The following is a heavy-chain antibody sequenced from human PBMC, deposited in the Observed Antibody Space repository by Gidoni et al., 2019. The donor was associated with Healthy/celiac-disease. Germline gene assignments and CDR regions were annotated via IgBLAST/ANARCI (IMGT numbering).Heavy chain of an antibody. CDR1: GFPFSSYA. J-gene: IGHJ4*02. D-gene: IGHD4-17*01. V-gene: IGHV3-23*01. CDR2: ISGSGGST. Sequence: VQLLESGGGLVQPGGSLRLSCAASGFPFSSYAMSWVRQAPGKGLEWVSAISGSGGSTYYADSVKGRFTISRDNSKNTLYLQMNSMRAEDTAVYYCAAIASVRLAHEDYWGQGTLVTVSS. CDR3: AAIASVRLAHEDY.